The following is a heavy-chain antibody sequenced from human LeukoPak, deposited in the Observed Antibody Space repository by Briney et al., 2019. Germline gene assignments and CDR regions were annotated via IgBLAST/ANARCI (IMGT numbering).Heavy chain of an antibody. Sequence: PGGSLRLSCAVSGFTFSGFWMSWSRQAPGKGLEWVASINSDGSEGYYADVVKGRFTISRDNAKNPLYLQINSLRAEDTAVYYCARGGGSDLASGMDVWGQGTTVTVSS. D-gene: IGHD6-25*01. J-gene: IGHJ6*02. V-gene: IGHV3-7*03. CDR1: GFTFSGFW. CDR2: INSDGSEG. CDR3: ARGGGSDLASGMDV.